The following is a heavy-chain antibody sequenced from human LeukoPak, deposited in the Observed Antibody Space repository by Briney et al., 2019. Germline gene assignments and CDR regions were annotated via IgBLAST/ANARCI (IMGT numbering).Heavy chain of an antibody. V-gene: IGHV3-23*01. D-gene: IGHD2-2*01. CDR1: GFTFSSYA. CDR3: AKTSARGYQIDY. CDR2: ISGSGSST. J-gene: IGHJ4*02. Sequence: PGGSLRLSCAASGFTFSSYAMSWVRQAPGKGLEWVSAISGSGSSTYYADSVKGRFTISRDNSKNTLYLQMKSLRAEDTAIYYCAKTSARGYQIDYWGQGTLVTVSS.